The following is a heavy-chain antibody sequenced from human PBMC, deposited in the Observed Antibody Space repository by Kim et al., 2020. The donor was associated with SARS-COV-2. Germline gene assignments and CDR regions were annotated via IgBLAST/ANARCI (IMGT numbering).Heavy chain of an antibody. CDR3: ARDVSGDGWASFDS. Sequence: GGSLRLSCAGSGFSVSNSHMSWVRQAPGKGLVWVSVLYRGGTIYYADSVKGRFTISRDNSKNTVYLEMNSLSVEDTAVYYCARDVSGDGWASFDSWGQGT. J-gene: IGHJ5*01. CDR2: LYRGGTI. V-gene: IGHV3-66*01. CDR1: GFSVSNSH. D-gene: IGHD3-10*01.